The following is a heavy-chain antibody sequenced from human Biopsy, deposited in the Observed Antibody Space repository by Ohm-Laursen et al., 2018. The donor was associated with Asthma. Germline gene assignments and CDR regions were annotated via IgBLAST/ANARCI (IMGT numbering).Heavy chain of an antibody. Sequence: SSVKVSCKSPGGTFSNFAISWVRQAPGQGLEWLGGIMTVFGTTNYAQKFQGRATITADESTSTAHMEVTSLRSEDTAIYYCARCQVGYSSGWSLLLKKIYYSGMDVWGQGTAVTVSS. V-gene: IGHV1-69*01. CDR3: ARCQVGYSSGWSLLLKKIYYSGMDV. CDR2: IMTVFGTT. CDR1: GGTFSNFA. J-gene: IGHJ6*02. D-gene: IGHD6-19*01.